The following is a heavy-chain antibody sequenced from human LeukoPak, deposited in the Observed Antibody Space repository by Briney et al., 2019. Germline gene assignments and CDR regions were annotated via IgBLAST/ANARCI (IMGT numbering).Heavy chain of an antibody. CDR2: ISSNGGST. Sequence: PGGSLRLSCAASGFTFSSYAMHWVRQAPGKGLEYVSAISSNGGSTYYANSVKGRFTISRDNSKNTLYLQMGSLRAEDMAMYYCAREGLRASFDYWGQGTLVTVSS. D-gene: IGHD5-12*01. V-gene: IGHV3-64*01. J-gene: IGHJ4*02. CDR3: AREGLRASFDY. CDR1: GFTFSSYA.